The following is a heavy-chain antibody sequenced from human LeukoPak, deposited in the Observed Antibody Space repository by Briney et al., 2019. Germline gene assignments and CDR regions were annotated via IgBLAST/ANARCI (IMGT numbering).Heavy chain of an antibody. J-gene: IGHJ3*02. CDR1: GGSFSGYY. CDR3: AIRTVHAACDI. V-gene: IGHV4-34*01. Sequence: PSETLSLTCAVYGGSFSGYYWSWIRQPPGKGLEWIGEINHSGSTNYNPSLKSRVTISVDTSKNQFSLKLSSVTAADTAVYYCAIRTVHAACDIWGQGTMVTVSS. D-gene: IGHD4-17*01. CDR2: INHSGST.